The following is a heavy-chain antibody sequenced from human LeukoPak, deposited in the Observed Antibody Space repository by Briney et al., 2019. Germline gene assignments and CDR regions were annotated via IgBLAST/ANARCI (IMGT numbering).Heavy chain of an antibody. CDR2: INPGGGST. V-gene: IGHV1-46*01. Sequence: ASVKVSCKASGYTFTSYYMHWVRQAPGQGLEWMGIINPGGGSTSYAQKFQGRVTMTRDTSTSTVYMELSSLRSEDTAVYYCARGGGIAAAGADNWFDPWGQGTLVTVSS. D-gene: IGHD6-13*01. CDR1: GYTFTSYY. CDR3: ARGGGIAAAGADNWFDP. J-gene: IGHJ5*02.